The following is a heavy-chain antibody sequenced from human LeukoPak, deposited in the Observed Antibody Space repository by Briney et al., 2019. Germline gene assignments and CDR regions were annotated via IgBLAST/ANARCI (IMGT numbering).Heavy chain of an antibody. Sequence: GGSLRLSCEASGFSFSSYSMDWVRQAPGKGLEWVASITSGSRYLYYGDSVKGRFTVSRDNTKNSLRLQMNSLRVDDTAVYYCARPSGYYAFDSWGQGTLVTVSS. D-gene: IGHD3-22*01. CDR1: GFSFSSYS. J-gene: IGHJ4*02. CDR2: ITSGSRYL. V-gene: IGHV3-21*06. CDR3: ARPSGYYAFDS.